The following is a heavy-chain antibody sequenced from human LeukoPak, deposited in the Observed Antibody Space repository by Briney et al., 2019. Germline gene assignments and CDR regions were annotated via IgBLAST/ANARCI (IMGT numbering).Heavy chain of an antibody. J-gene: IGHJ5*02. Sequence: SETLSLTCTVSSSLINNYYWHWIRQPAGKGLEWIGRIYSSGRTNYNPSLTSRVTMSVDTSENQFSLRLSSVTAADTAMYYCAGAAVAGTQWFDPWGQGTLVTVSP. CDR2: IYSSGRT. CDR3: AGAAVAGTQWFDP. V-gene: IGHV4-4*07. D-gene: IGHD6-19*01. CDR1: SSLINNYY.